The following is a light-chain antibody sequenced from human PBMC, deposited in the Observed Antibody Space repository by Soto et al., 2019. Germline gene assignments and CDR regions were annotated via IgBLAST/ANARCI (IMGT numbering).Light chain of an antibody. Sequence: EVVLTQSPGTLSFSPVCRSTLSCRASQSVSRRLAWYQQRPGQSPRLLISGASMRASGVPVRFIGSGSGTDFTLTITRLEPEDFAVYYCQQYGGSPITFGLGTRLEIK. J-gene: IGKJ5*01. V-gene: IGKV3-20*01. CDR2: GAS. CDR3: QQYGGSPIT. CDR1: QSVSRR.